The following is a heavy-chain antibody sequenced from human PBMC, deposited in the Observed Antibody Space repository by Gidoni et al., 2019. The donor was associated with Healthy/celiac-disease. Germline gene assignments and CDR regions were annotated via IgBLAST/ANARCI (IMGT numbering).Heavy chain of an antibody. CDR3: AKDLEGGSLGSLHI. CDR1: GFTFDDYA. CDR2: ISWNSGSI. Sequence: EVQLVESGGGLVQPGRSLRLSCAASGFTFDDYAMHWVRQAPGKGLEWVSGISWNSGSIGYADSVKGRFTISRDNAKNSLYLQMNSLRAEDTALYYCAKDLEGGSLGSLHIWGQGTMVTVSS. J-gene: IGHJ3*02. V-gene: IGHV3-9*01. D-gene: IGHD2-15*01.